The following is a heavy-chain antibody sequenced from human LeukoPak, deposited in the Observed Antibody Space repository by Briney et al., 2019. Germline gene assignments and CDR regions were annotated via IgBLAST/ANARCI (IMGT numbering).Heavy chain of an antibody. D-gene: IGHD3-3*01. CDR3: ARTYYDFWSGYYFDY. CDR1: GGSIRSYY. Sequence: PSETLSLTCTVSGGSIRSYYWSWIRQPPGKGLEWIGYIYYSGSINYNPSLKSRVTISVDTSKNQLSLKVSSVTAADTAVYYCARTYYDFWSGYYFDYWGQGTLVTVSS. CDR2: IYYSGSI. V-gene: IGHV4-59*08. J-gene: IGHJ4*02.